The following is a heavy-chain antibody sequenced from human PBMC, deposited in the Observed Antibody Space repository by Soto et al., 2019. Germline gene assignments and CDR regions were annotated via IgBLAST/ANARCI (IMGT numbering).Heavy chain of an antibody. V-gene: IGHV1-18*01. Sequence: ASVKVSCKASGYTFTSYGISWARQAPGPGLEWMGWTSAYNGNTNYAQKLQGRVTMTTDTSTSTAYMELRSLRSDDTAVYYCARRQWLVGGYYYGMDVWGQGTTVTVSS. CDR3: ARRQWLVGGYYYGMDV. CDR1: GYTFTSYG. J-gene: IGHJ6*02. D-gene: IGHD6-19*01. CDR2: TSAYNGNT.